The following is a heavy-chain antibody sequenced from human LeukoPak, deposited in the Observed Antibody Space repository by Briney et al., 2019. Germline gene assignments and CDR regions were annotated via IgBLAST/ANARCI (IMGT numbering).Heavy chain of an antibody. CDR2: ISSSGGST. V-gene: IGHV3-64*01. Sequence: PGGSLRLSCAASGFTFSSYAMHWVRQAPGKGLEYVSAISSSGGSTYYANSVKGRFTISRDNSKNTLYLQMGSLRAEDMAVYYCARGNSPDGSGAEYFQHWGQGTLVTVSS. CDR3: ARGNSPDGSGAEYFQH. CDR1: GFTFSSYA. D-gene: IGHD2-21*01. J-gene: IGHJ1*01.